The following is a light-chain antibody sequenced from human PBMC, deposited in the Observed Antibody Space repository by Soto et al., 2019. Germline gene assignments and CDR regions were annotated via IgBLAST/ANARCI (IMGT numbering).Light chain of an antibody. Sequence: ETVLTQSPGTLSLSPGERATLSCRASQRVSSSYLAWYQQKPGQAPRLLIYGASSRATGIPDRFSGSGSGTDFTLTISRLEPEVFAVYYCQQYGSSPFTFGPGTKVDIK. V-gene: IGKV3-20*01. CDR3: QQYGSSPFT. CDR2: GAS. CDR1: QRVSSSY. J-gene: IGKJ3*01.